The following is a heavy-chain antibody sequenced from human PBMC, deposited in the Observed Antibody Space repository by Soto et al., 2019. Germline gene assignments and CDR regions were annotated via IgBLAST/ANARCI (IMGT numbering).Heavy chain of an antibody. CDR1: GFTFSSYA. D-gene: IGHD1-26*01. V-gene: IGHV3-30-3*01. CDR3: AREYDGDIVGATVYYYYGMDV. Sequence: GGSLRLSCAASGFTFSSYAMHWVRQAPGKWLEWVAVISYDGSNKYYADSVKGRFTISRDNSKNTLYLQMNSLRAEDTAVYYCAREYDGDIVGATVYYYYGMDVWGQGXTVTVYS. J-gene: IGHJ6*02. CDR2: ISYDGSNK.